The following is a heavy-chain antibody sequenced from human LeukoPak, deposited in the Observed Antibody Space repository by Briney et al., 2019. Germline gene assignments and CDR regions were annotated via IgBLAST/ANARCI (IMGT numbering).Heavy chain of an antibody. V-gene: IGHV1-18*01. CDR2: ISAYNGDT. CDR3: ARDSRYSGSYYPVDC. Sequence: EASVKVSCKASGYSFTSYGVTWVRQAPGQGLEWMGWISAYNGDTNYAQKLQGRVTMTTETSTNTAYMELRSLRSDDTATYFCARDSRYSGSYYPVDCWGQGTLVTVSS. CDR1: GYSFTSYG. J-gene: IGHJ4*02. D-gene: IGHD1-26*01.